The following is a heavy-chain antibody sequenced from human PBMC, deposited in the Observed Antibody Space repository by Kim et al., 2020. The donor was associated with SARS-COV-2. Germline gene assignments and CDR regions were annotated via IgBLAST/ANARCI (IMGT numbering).Heavy chain of an antibody. D-gene: IGHD2-21*02. V-gene: IGHV1-2*02. CDR1: GYTFTGYY. J-gene: IGHJ5*02. CDR2: INPNSGGT. Sequence: ASVKVSCKASGYTFTGYYMHWVRQAPGQGLEWMGLINPNSGGTNYAQKFQGRVTMTRDTSISTAYMELSRLGSDDTAVYYCARDYSMVVTVITHWFDPWGQGTLVTVSS. CDR3: ARDYSMVVTVITHWFDP.